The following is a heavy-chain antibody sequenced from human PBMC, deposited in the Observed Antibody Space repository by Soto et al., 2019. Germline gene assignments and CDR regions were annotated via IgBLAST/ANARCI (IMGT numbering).Heavy chain of an antibody. D-gene: IGHD3-3*01. CDR2: INYSGTT. CDR1: GASVKTGGYY. Sequence: SETLSLTCDVSGASVKTGGYYWTWIRQHPEKGLEWIGYINYSGTTYNPSLKSRSFLSLDMSKNQFSLNLTSVAAADTAVYYCATNRGYDFYYPDSWAQGILVTVSS. V-gene: IGHV4-31*11. J-gene: IGHJ1*01. CDR3: ATNRGYDFYYPDS.